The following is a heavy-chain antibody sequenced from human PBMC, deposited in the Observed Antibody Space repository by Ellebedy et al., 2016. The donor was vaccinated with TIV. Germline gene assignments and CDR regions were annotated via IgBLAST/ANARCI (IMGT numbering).Heavy chain of an antibody. V-gene: IGHV5-51*01. Sequence: GESLKISCQGSGYNFASYWIGWGRQVPGKGLEWMGIIYPGDSDTSYSPSFQGQVTISADKSISTAYLQWSSLKASDTAMYYCARQTSLANHFDYWGRGTLVTVSS. CDR2: IYPGDSDT. J-gene: IGHJ4*02. CDR1: GYNFASYW. CDR3: ARQTSLANHFDY.